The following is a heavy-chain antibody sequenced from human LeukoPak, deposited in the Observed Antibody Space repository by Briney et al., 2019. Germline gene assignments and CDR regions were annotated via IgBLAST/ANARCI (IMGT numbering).Heavy chain of an antibody. V-gene: IGHV4-59*01. CDR3: ARDAYYYDSSGSRHAFDI. Sequence: SETLSLTCTVSGGSISSYYWSWIRQPPGKGLEWIGHIYYSGSTNYNPSLKSRVTISVDTSKNQFSLKLSSVTAADTAVYYCARDAYYYDSSGSRHAFDIWGQGTMVTVSS. J-gene: IGHJ3*02. D-gene: IGHD3-22*01. CDR1: GGSISSYY. CDR2: IYYSGST.